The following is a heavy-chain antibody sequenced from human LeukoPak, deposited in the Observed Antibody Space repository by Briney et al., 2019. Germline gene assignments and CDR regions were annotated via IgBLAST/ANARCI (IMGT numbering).Heavy chain of an antibody. J-gene: IGHJ4*02. D-gene: IGHD6-13*01. Sequence: ASVKVSCKASGGTFSSYAISWVRQAPGQGLEWMGRIIPILGIANYAQKFQGRVTITADKSTSTAYMELSSLRSEDTAVYYCARGRRQGSSWYYWGQGTLVTVSS. CDR2: IIPILGIA. CDR1: GGTFSSYA. CDR3: ARGRRQGSSWYY. V-gene: IGHV1-69*04.